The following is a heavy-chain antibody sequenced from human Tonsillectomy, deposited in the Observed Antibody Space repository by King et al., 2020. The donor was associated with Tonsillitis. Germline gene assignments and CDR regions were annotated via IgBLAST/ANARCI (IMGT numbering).Heavy chain of an antibody. J-gene: IGHJ4*02. Sequence: QLVQSGGGLVKPGGSLRLSCAASGFTFSDHYMSWIRQAPGKGLEWVSYISTSSSHTNYADSVKGRFTISRDNAKNSLYLQMNSLRAEDTAVYYCARSPSDYGDPYYFDYWGQGTLVTVSS. CDR3: ARSPSDYGDPYYFDY. CDR1: GFTFSDHY. D-gene: IGHD4-17*01. CDR2: ISTSSSHT. V-gene: IGHV3-11*06.